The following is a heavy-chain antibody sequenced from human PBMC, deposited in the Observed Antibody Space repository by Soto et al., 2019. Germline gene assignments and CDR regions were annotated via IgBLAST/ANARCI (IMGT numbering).Heavy chain of an antibody. CDR2: IGTAGDT. Sequence: GGSLRLSCAASGFTFSSYDMHWVRQATGKGLEWVSAIGTAGDTYYPGSVKGRFTISRENAKNSLYLQMNSLRAGDTAVYYCARLIPYCSGGSCYHYLDYWGQGTLVTVSS. V-gene: IGHV3-13*01. J-gene: IGHJ4*02. CDR3: ARLIPYCSGGSCYHYLDY. D-gene: IGHD2-15*01. CDR1: GFTFSSYD.